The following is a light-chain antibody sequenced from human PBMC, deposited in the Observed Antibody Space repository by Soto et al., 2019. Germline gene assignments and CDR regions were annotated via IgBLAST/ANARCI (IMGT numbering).Light chain of an antibody. V-gene: IGLV2-14*01. Sequence: QSALTQPASVSGTPGQSITISCTGSNSDVGLYDFVSWYQHHPGRAPKLIVSEVSHRPSGISNRFSGSKSGNTASLTISGLQSEDEADYYCISYTSDDVRSVFGTGTKVTVL. CDR3: ISYTSDDVRSV. CDR1: NSDVGLYDF. J-gene: IGLJ1*01. CDR2: EVS.